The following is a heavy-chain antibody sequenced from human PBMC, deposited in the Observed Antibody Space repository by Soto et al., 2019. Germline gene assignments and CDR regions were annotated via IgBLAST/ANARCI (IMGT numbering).Heavy chain of an antibody. V-gene: IGHV3-15*01. J-gene: IGHJ6*02. D-gene: IGHD2-2*01. CDR3: TTDSADIVVVPATFGMDV. CDR1: GITFSNAW. CDR2: IKSITDGGTT. Sequence: DVQLLQSGGGLVQPGGSLRLSCAASGITFSNAWMTWVRQAPGKGLEWVGRIKSITDGGTTDYAAPVKGRFTISRDDSKDTLYLQMNNLRTEDTAVYHCTTDSADIVVVPATFGMDVWGQGTTVTVSS.